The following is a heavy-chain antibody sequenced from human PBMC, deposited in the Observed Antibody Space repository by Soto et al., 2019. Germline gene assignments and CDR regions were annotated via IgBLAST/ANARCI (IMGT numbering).Heavy chain of an antibody. CDR1: GYTFTDYH. Sequence: QVHLLQSGAEVKTPGASVKVSCKASGYTFTDYHLHWVRQAPGQGLEWMGWINPYNGCTTSAQKFHDRLTLTRDTSIGTAYIELSSLRADDTAIYFCATEASISRGPNTLAYWGQGTLVTVSS. D-gene: IGHD3-3*01. J-gene: IGHJ4*02. CDR2: INPYNGCT. V-gene: IGHV1-2*02. CDR3: ATEASISRGPNTLAY.